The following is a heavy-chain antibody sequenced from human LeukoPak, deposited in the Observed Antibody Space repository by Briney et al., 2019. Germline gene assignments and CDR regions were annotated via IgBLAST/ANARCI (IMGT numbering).Heavy chain of an antibody. J-gene: IGHJ6*03. CDR1: GYTFTGYY. Sequence: APVKVSCKASGYTFTGYYMHWVRQAPGQGLEWMGWINPNSGGTNYAQKFQGRVTMTRDTSISTAYMELSRLRSDDTAVYYCARASKSTYYYYYYYYMDVWGKGTTVTVSS. CDR2: INPNSGGT. D-gene: IGHD2-21*01. CDR3: ARASKSTYYYYYYYYMDV. V-gene: IGHV1-2*02.